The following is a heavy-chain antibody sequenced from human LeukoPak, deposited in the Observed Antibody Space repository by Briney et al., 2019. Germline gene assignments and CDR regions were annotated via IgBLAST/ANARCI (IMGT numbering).Heavy chain of an antibody. V-gene: IGHV6-1*01. Sequence: SQTLSLTCAISGDSVSSNSAAWNWIRQSPSRGLEWLGRTYYRSKWYNDYAVSVKSRITINPDTSKNQFSLQLNSVTPEDTAVYSGQRESSGWSSPKKKYNGFAPGGQGPLVTVS. D-gene: IGHD6-19*01. CDR1: GDSVSSNSAA. CDR2: TYYRSKWYN. J-gene: IGHJ5*02. CDR3: QRESSGWSSPKKKYNGFAP.